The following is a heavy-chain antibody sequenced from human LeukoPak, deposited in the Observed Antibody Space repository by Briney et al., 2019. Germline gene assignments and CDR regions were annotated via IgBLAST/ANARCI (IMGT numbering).Heavy chain of an antibody. V-gene: IGHV4-39*07. D-gene: IGHD1-26*01. CDR3: ARDRATVDY. J-gene: IGHJ4*02. CDR1: GGSISSSSYY. Sequence: SETLSLTCTVSGGSISSSSYYWGWIRQPPGKGLEWIGSIYYSGSTYYNPSLKSRVTISVDTSKNQFSLKLSSVTAADTAVYYCARDRATVDYWGQGTLVTVSS. CDR2: IYYSGST.